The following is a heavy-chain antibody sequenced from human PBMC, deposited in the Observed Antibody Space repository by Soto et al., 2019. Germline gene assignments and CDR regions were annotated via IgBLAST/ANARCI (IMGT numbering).Heavy chain of an antibody. Sequence: EVKLLDSGGGLVQPGGSLRLSCAASGFTFSTYVMAWVRQAPGRGLEWGSGISASGSNGFYTDSVKGRFIISRDNSKNTLYLQMNSLRVDDTALYFCAKGDSDYYFDSLGQGTLVTVSS. D-gene: IGHD4-4*01. CDR3: AKGDSDYYFDS. V-gene: IGHV3-23*01. J-gene: IGHJ4*02. CDR2: ISASGSNG. CDR1: GFTFSTYV.